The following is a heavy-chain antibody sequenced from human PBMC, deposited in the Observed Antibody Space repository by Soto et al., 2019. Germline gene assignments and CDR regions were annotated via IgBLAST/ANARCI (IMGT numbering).Heavy chain of an antibody. V-gene: IGHV1-8*02. CDR2: MNPNNGKT. CDR1: GYTFTSYG. D-gene: IGHD3-22*01. CDR3: ARGRMVVAYSYYYMDV. J-gene: IGHJ6*03. Sequence: ASVKVSCRASGYTFTSYGISWVRQAPGRGCEWMGWMNPNNGKTGYAQKFQGRVTMTRNTSISTAYMELSSLRSEDTAVYFCARGRMVVAYSYYYMDVWGKGTTLTVSS.